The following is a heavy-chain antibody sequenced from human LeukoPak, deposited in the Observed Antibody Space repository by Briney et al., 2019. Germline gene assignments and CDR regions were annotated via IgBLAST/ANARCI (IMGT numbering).Heavy chain of an antibody. D-gene: IGHD3-10*01. CDR1: GYSFTSYY. J-gene: IGHJ4*02. Sequence: ASVKVSCKASGYSFTSYYMHWVRQAPGQGLEWMGWISAYNGNTNYAQKLQGRVTMTTDTSTSTAYMELRSLRSDDTAVYYCARLWFGELLSTTAYYFDYWGQGTLVTVSS. CDR3: ARLWFGELLSTTAYYFDY. V-gene: IGHV1-18*04. CDR2: ISAYNGNT.